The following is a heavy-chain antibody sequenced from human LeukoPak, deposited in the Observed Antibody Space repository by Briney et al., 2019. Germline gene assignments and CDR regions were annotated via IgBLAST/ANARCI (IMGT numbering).Heavy chain of an antibody. D-gene: IGHD1-26*01. CDR3: ARASEGTYYPYFDY. CDR1: GFTFSDHY. V-gene: IGHV3-72*01. Sequence: GGSLRLSCAASGFTFSDHYMGWVRQAPGKGLEWVGRTRNKANSYTTEYAASVKGRFTISRDDSKNSLYLQMNSLKTEDTAVYYCARASEGTYYPYFDYWGQGTLVTVTS. J-gene: IGHJ4*02. CDR2: TRNKANSYTT.